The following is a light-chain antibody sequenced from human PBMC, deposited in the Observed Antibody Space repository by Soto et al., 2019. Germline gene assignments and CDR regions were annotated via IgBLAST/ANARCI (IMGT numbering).Light chain of an antibody. CDR3: CSSAGSNTYVV. CDR2: DVT. V-gene: IGLV2-11*01. CDR1: SSDVGAYNY. J-gene: IGLJ2*01. Sequence: QSALTQPRSVSGSPGQSVAISCTGSSSDVGAYNYVSWYQQYPGKAPKLMIYDVTERPSGVPDRFSGSRSGNTASLTLSGLQAEDEADYDCCSSAGSNTYVVFGGGTKVTVL.